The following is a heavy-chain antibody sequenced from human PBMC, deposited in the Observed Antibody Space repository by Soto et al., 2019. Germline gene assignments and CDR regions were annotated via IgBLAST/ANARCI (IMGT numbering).Heavy chain of an antibody. CDR3: ARGHLAVVPVASWFYYMDV. CDR1: GYTFTNYA. J-gene: IGHJ6*03. D-gene: IGHD2-2*01. CDR2: INAGNGNT. V-gene: IGHV1-3*01. Sequence: QVPLVQSGAEVEKPGASVKVSCKASGYTFTNYAVHWVRQAPGQRLEWMGWINAGNGNTRFSQNLQGRDTITRDTSARTVYMELSSLRSEDTAVYYCARGHLAVVPVASWFYYMDVWGKGTTVTVSS.